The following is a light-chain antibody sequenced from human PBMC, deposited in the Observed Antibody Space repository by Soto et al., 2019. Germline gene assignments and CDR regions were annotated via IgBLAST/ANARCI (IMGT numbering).Light chain of an antibody. CDR2: GAS. CDR3: QQYGYLVT. V-gene: IGKV3-20*01. J-gene: IGKJ4*01. Sequence: PGERATLSCRASQSVGSYLAWYQQKPGRAHRLLIYGASSRATGIPDRFSGSGSGTDFTLTISRLEPEDFAMYYCQQYGYLVTFGGGTKVDIK. CDR1: QSVGSY.